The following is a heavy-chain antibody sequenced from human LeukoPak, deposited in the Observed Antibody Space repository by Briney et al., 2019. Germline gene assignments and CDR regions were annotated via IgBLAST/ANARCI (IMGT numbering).Heavy chain of an antibody. D-gene: IGHD1-1*01. CDR3: ARVRTGTRGIDY. Sequence: SETLSLTCTVSGYSISSGYYCGWIRQPPGKGLEWIGSIYHSGSTYYNPSLKSRVTISVDTSKNQFSLKLSSVTAADTAVYYCARVRTGTRGIDYWGQGTLVTVSS. J-gene: IGHJ4*02. V-gene: IGHV4-38-2*02. CDR1: GYSISSGYY. CDR2: IYHSGST.